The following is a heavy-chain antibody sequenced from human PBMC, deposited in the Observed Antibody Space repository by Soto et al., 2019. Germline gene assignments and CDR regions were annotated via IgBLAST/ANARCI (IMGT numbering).Heavy chain of an antibody. J-gene: IGHJ4*02. Sequence: QVQLVESGGGVVQPGRSLRLSCAASGFTFSSYGMHWVRQAPGKGLEWVAVISYDGSNKYYADSVKGRFTISRDNSKNTLYLQMNSLRAGDTAVYYCAKGPWDYWGQGTLVTVSS. V-gene: IGHV3-30*18. CDR3: AKGPWDY. CDR1: GFTFSSYG. CDR2: ISYDGSNK.